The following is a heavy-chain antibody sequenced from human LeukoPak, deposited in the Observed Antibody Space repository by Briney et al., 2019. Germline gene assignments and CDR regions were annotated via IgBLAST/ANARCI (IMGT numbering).Heavy chain of an antibody. Sequence: ASVKVSCKASGYTFSSYGISWVRQAPGQGLEWMGWISDYNGNTNYAQKVQGRVTTTTDPFTSTAYMELRGLRSDDTAVYYCARDGPDRAAWFDPWGQGTLVTVSS. V-gene: IGHV1-18*01. CDR3: ARDGPDRAAWFDP. D-gene: IGHD3-22*01. CDR1: GYTFSSYG. J-gene: IGHJ5*02. CDR2: ISDYNGNT.